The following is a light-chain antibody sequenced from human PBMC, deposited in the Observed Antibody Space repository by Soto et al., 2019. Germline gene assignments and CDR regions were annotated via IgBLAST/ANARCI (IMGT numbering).Light chain of an antibody. J-gene: IGLJ2*01. CDR3: ATWDSSLIAGV. CDR1: SSNIGNNF. Sequence: QSVLTQPPSVSAAPGQKVTISCSGSSSNIGNNFVSWYQHLPGTAPKLLIYDNNKRPSGIPDRFSGTKSGTSATLGITGLQTGDEAQYYCATWDSSLIAGVFGGGTKLTVL. V-gene: IGLV1-51*01. CDR2: DNN.